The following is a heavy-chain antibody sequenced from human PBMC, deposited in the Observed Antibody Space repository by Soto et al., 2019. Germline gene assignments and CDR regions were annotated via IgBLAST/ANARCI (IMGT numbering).Heavy chain of an antibody. J-gene: IGHJ5*02. CDR2: INPSSGDT. CDR1: GYSLTKYY. CDR3: ARAVFSGGGWLDH. V-gene: IGHV1-46*01. D-gene: IGHD1-26*01. Sequence: ASVKVSCKASGYSLTKYYVHWVRQAPGQGLEWMAIINPSSGDTTYAQKFQGRVTVTSNTSPGTVYMELRSLTSEDTAIYYCARAVFSGGGWLDHWGQGTLVTLSS.